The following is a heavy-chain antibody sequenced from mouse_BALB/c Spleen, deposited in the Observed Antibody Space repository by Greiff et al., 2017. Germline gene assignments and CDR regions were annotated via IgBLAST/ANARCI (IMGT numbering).Heavy chain of an antibody. D-gene: IGHD2-4*01. J-gene: IGHJ2*01. Sequence: VQLQQSGTVLARPGASVKMSCKASGYTFTSYWMHWVKQRPGQGLEWIGAIYPGNSDTSYNQKFKGKAKLTAVTSTSTAYMELSSLTNEDSAVYYCTRWFYDYDDLDYWGQGTTLTVSS. CDR3: TRWFYDYDDLDY. CDR1: GYTFTSYW. V-gene: IGHV1-5*01. CDR2: IYPGNSDT.